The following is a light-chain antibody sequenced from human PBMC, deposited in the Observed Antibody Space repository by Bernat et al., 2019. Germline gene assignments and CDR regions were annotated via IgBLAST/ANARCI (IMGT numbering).Light chain of an antibody. J-gene: IGLJ1*01. CDR3: CSDAGSYSYV. CDR1: SSDVGGYNY. CDR2: DVS. Sequence: QSALTQPRSVSGSPGQSVTISCTGSSSDVGGYNYVSWYQQHPGKAPHVMIYDVSNRPSGVHDRFSGSKSGDTASLTISGLQAEEEADYYCCSDAGSYSYVFGTGTKVTVL. V-gene: IGLV2-11*01.